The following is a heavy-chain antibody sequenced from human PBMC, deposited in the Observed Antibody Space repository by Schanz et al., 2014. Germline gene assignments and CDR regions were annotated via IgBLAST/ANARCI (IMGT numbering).Heavy chain of an antibody. CDR1: GFTFGSYG. D-gene: IGHD2-15*01. CDR3: ARDRGYCSGGSCLTFDY. V-gene: IGHV3-33*08. J-gene: IGHJ4*02. Sequence: EQLLQSGGGLVQPGGSLRLSCAASGFTFGSYGMSWVRQGPGKGLEWVAVIWSDGSTKYYADSVKGRFTISRDNSKNTLYLQMNTLRAEDTAVYYCARDRGYCSGGSCLTFDYWGQGTLVTVSS. CDR2: IWSDGSTK.